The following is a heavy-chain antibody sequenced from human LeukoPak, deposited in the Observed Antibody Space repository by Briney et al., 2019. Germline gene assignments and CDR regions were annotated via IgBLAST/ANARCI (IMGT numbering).Heavy chain of an antibody. CDR3: ARDAQSYSSGRDDGHY. CDR1: GYTFTSYP. J-gene: IGHJ4*02. V-gene: IGHV1-8*02. CDR2: MNPNSGNT. D-gene: IGHD6-19*01. Sequence: GASVKVSCKASGYTFTSYPINWVRQATGQGLEWMGWMNPNSGNTSYAQKFQGRVTMTRNTSTSTAYMELNSLRSEDTAVYYCARDAQSYSSGRDDGHYWGQGTLLIVSS.